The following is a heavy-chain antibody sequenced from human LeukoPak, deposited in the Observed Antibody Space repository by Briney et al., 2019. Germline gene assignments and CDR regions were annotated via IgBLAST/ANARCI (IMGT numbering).Heavy chain of an antibody. D-gene: IGHD4-17*01. Sequence: SETLSLTCAVYGGSFSGYYWSWIRQPPGKGLEWIGEINHSGSTNYNPSLKSRVTISVDTSKNQFSLKLSSVTAAATAVYYCARVPLGILRHPGNAFDIWGQGTMLTVSS. V-gene: IGHV4-34*01. CDR1: GGSFSGYY. J-gene: IGHJ3*02. CDR3: ARVPLGILRHPGNAFDI. CDR2: INHSGST.